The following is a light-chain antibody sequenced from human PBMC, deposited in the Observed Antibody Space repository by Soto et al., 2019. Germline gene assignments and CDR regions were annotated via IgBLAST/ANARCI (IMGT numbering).Light chain of an antibody. CDR1: QSVSSY. CDR2: DAS. CDR3: QQRSNWVLT. J-gene: IGKJ4*01. V-gene: IGKV3-11*01. Sequence: EIVLTQSPATLSLSPGERATLSCRASQSVSSYLAWYQQKPGQAPRLLIYDASNRATGIPARFSGSVSGTDITLTISSLEPEDFAVYYCQQRSNWVLTFGGGTKVELK.